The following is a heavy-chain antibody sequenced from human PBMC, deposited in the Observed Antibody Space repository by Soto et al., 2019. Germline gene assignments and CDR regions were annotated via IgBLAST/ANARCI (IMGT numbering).Heavy chain of an antibody. CDR3: ATGSQGYTYGHGGDY. CDR1: GYSFTELS. D-gene: IGHD5-18*01. Sequence: QVQLVQSGAEVKKPGASVKVSCKVSGYSFTELSMHWVRQAPGKGLEWMGGFDPEDGETIYAQKFQGRVTMTEDTSTDTAYMELSSLRSDDTSVYFCATGSQGYTYGHGGDYWVQGTLVTVSS. CDR2: FDPEDGET. J-gene: IGHJ4*02. V-gene: IGHV1-24*01.